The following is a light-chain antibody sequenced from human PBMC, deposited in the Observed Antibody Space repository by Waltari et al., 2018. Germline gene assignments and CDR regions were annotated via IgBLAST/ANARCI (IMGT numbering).Light chain of an antibody. CDR2: DVS. CDR1: SSAVGGYNY. CDR3: SSYISSSTLEL. J-gene: IGLJ2*01. Sequence: QSALTQPASVSGSPGQSITISCPGTSSAVGGYNYVSCYQQHPGKAPKLMIYDVSNRPSGVSNRFSGSKSGNTASLTISGLQAEDEADYYCSSYISSSTLELFGGGTSLTVL. V-gene: IGLV2-14*03.